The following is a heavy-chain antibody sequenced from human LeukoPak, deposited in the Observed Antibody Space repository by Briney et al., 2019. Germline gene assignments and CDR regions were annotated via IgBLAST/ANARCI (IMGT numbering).Heavy chain of an antibody. V-gene: IGHV3-30-3*01. Sequence: GGSLRLSCAASGFTFSSYAMHWVRQAPGKGLEWVAVISYDGSNKYYADSVKGRFTISRDNSKNTPYLQMNSLRAEDTAVYYCARARYYDFWSGYYGHADYWGQGTLVTVSS. J-gene: IGHJ4*02. CDR3: ARARYYDFWSGYYGHADY. CDR2: ISYDGSNK. CDR1: GFTFSSYA. D-gene: IGHD3-3*01.